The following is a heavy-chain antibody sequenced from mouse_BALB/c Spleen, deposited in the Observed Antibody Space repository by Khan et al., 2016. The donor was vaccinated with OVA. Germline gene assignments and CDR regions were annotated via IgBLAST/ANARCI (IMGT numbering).Heavy chain of an antibody. Sequence: VRLQQSGAELVRPGALVKLSCKASGFNIKDYYIHWVKQRPEQGLEWIGWIDPENGNTIYDPKFQGKASITADTSSNTVYLQLSSLTSEDTAVYYFTRWNYGNWYFDVWGAGTTVTVSS. CDR1: GFNIKDYY. J-gene: IGHJ1*01. CDR2: IDPENGNT. D-gene: IGHD1-1*01. CDR3: TRWNYGNWYFDV. V-gene: IGHV14-1*02.